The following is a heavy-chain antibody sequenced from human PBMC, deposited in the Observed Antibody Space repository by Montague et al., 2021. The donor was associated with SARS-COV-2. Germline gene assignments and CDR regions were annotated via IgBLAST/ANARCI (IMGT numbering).Heavy chain of an antibody. CDR1: GFTFSSYA. D-gene: IGHD3-16*01. CDR2: ISGSGGST. CDR3: AKDWGIVAHTTRDYYYYYGMDV. J-gene: IGHJ6*02. Sequence: SLRLSCAASGFTFSSYAMSWVHQAPGKGLEWVSAISGSGGSTYYADSVKGRFTISRDNSKNTLYLQMNSLRAEDTAVYYCAKDWGIVAHTTRDYYYYYGMDVWGQGTTVTVSS. V-gene: IGHV3-23*01.